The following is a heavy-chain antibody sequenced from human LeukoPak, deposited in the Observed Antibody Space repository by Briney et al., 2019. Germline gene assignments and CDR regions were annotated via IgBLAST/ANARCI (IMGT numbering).Heavy chain of an antibody. CDR1: GGSMTSDS. D-gene: IGHD1-1*01. J-gene: IGHJ5*02. V-gene: IGHV4-4*07. CDR3: ARTLGNGWFDP. Sequence: SETLSLTCTVSGGSMTSDSWSWMRQYAAKKLVEIGRIVAPSGSTNYNPSLRGRVAMSVDTSKNHVSLQLRSVTAADTAVYYCARTLGNGWFDPWGQGTLVTVSS. CDR2: IVAPSGST.